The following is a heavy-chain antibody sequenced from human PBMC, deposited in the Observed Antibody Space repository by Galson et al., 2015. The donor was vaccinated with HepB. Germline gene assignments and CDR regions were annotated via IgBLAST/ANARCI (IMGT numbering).Heavy chain of an antibody. D-gene: IGHD3/OR15-3a*01. V-gene: IGHV1-2*06. CDR1: GYTFAGYN. CDR3: VSFWYLDFWTPHDY. J-gene: IGHJ4*02. Sequence: QSGAEVKKPGESLKISCKASGYTFAGYNLHWVRQAPGQGLEWMGRIDPNSGGTNYAQTFQDRVTITRDTSNSTAYMELTRLTYDDTAVYYCVSFWYLDFWTPHDYGGQGTLVTVSS. CDR2: IDPNSGGT.